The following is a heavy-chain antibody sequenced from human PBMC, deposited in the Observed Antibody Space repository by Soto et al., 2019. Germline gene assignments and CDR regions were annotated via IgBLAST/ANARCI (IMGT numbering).Heavy chain of an antibody. D-gene: IGHD3-10*01. V-gene: IGHV4-59*01. J-gene: IGHJ6*02. Sequence: PSETLSLTCTVSGGSISSYYWSWIRQPPGKGLEWIGYIYYSGSTNYNPSLKSRVTISVDTSKNQFSLKLSSVTAADTAVYYCARVDTMVRGAYYYYYYGMDVWGQGTAVTVS. CDR1: GGSISSYY. CDR2: IYYSGST. CDR3: ARVDTMVRGAYYYYYYGMDV.